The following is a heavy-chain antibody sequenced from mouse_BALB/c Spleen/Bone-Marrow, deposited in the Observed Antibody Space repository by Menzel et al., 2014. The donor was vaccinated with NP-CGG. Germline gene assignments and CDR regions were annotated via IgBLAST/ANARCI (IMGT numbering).Heavy chain of an antibody. J-gene: IGHJ4*01. V-gene: IGHV2-6-7*01. Sequence: QVQLTESGPGLVAPSQSLSITCTVSGFSLTGYGVSWVRQSPGKGLEWLGMIWGDGSTDYNSALKSRLSISKDNSKSQVFLKMNSLQTDDTARYYCARDSFLITRALDYWGQGTSVTVSS. D-gene: IGHD2-4*01. CDR2: IWGDGST. CDR1: GFSLTGYG. CDR3: ARDSFLITRALDY.